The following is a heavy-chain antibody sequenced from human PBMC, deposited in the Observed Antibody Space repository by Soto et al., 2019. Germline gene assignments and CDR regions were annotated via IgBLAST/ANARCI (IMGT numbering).Heavy chain of an antibody. CDR2: ISTYNGNT. J-gene: IGHJ5*02. V-gene: IGHV1-18*01. Sequence: ASVKVSCKTSGYTFNTYYISWLRQAPGQGLEWIGWISTYNGNTNYAQKLQGRVTMTTDTSTSTAYMELRSLRSDDTAVYYCARDGSGLRYFDWLFDPWGQGTLVTVSS. D-gene: IGHD3-9*01. CDR3: ARDGSGLRYFDWLFDP. CDR1: GYTFNTYY.